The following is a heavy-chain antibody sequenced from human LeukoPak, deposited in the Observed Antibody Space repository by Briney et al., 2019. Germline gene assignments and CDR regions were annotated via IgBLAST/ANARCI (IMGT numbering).Heavy chain of an antibody. J-gene: IGHJ4*02. Sequence: PSETLSLTCTVSGGSISSYYWSWIRQPPGKGLEWIGYIYYSGSTNYNPSLKSRVTIPVDTSKNQFSLKLSSVTAADAAVYYCARYSSGDFDYWGQGTLVTVSS. CDR2: IYYSGST. CDR1: GGSISSYY. V-gene: IGHV4-59*08. CDR3: ARYSSGDFDY. D-gene: IGHD6-19*01.